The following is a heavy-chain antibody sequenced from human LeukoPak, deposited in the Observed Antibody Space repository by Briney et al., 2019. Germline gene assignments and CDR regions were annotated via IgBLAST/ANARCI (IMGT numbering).Heavy chain of an antibody. Sequence: SGTLSLTCAVSGGSISSTNWWSWVRQPPGKGLEWIGEIFHSGGTNYNPSLKSRISLSVDKSQNQFSLKLNSLTAADTAVYYCAANGDYSIDVWGKGTTVTVSS. CDR3: AANGDYSIDV. V-gene: IGHV4-4*02. D-gene: IGHD2-8*01. CDR1: GGSISSTNW. CDR2: IFHSGGT. J-gene: IGHJ6*03.